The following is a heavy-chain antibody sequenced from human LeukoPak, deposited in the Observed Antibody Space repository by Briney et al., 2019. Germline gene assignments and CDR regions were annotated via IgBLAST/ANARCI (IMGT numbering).Heavy chain of an antibody. Sequence: PSQTLSLTCTVSGGSISSSDYYWSWIRLPPGKGLEWIGNIHDSGGTYYNPSLKSRVTISVDTSKNQFSLKLSSVTAADTAVYYCASHPLLYSYPWGYFDYWGQGTLVTVSS. CDR1: GGSISSSDYY. CDR3: ASHPLLYSYPWGYFDY. V-gene: IGHV4-30-4*01. D-gene: IGHD3-16*01. CDR2: IHDSGGT. J-gene: IGHJ4*02.